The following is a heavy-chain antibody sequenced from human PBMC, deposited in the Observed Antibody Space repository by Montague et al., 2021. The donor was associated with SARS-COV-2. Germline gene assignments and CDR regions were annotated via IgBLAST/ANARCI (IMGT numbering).Heavy chain of an antibody. Sequence: SETLSLTCTVSGGSISSSSYYWGWIRQPPWKGLEWIGSIYYSGSTYYNPSLKSRVTISVDTSKNQFSLKLSSVTAADTAVYYCARQENSSGWFKPDAFDIWGQGTMVTVSS. CDR2: IYYSGST. CDR1: GGSISSSSYY. V-gene: IGHV4-39*01. CDR3: ARQENSSGWFKPDAFDI. D-gene: IGHD6-19*01. J-gene: IGHJ3*02.